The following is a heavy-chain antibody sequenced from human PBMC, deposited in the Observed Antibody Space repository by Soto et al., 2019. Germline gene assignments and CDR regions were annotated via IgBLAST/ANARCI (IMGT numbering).Heavy chain of an antibody. D-gene: IGHD3-10*01. Sequence: QVTLKESGPVLVQPTEPLTLTCTVSGFSLSNARMSVSWIRQPPGKALEWLAHIFSNDATSYSASLKSRLTISKDTSKSQVGLTMTNMDPVDTAPYYCARIRGWGWLGPNEYWGQGTLVTVSS. CDR3: ARIRGWGWLGPNEY. V-gene: IGHV2-26*01. CDR2: IFSNDAT. J-gene: IGHJ4*02. CDR1: GFSLSNARMS.